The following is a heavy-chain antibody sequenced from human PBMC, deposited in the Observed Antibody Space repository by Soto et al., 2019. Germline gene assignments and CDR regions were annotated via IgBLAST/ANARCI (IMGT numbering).Heavy chain of an antibody. D-gene: IGHD2-21*01. J-gene: IGHJ4*02. Sequence: SETLSLTCTVSGRTFSINADFWYLAWIRQPPGKGLEWIGSIDNGGNTYYNPPLKSRVIISADTSKNQFSLSLNSVTAADAAVHYCVKRSLLVDQTRGQGILVTVSS. V-gene: IGHV4-39*01. CDR2: IDNGGNT. CDR3: VKRSLLVDQT. CDR1: GRTFSINADF.